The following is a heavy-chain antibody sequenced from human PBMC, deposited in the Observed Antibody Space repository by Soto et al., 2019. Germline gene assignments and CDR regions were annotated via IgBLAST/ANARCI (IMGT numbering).Heavy chain of an antibody. Sequence: GSLRLSCAASGFTLTTCGMHWVRQAPGKGLEWVAAMSYDGTKEYYADSVKGRFTISRDSSRNTLFLQLNSLRAEDTAVYYCAKEFGSTWIDHWGEGTLVTVSS. CDR2: MSYDGTKE. V-gene: IGHV3-30*18. CDR3: AKEFGSTWIDH. J-gene: IGHJ4*02. D-gene: IGHD6-13*01. CDR1: GFTLTTCG.